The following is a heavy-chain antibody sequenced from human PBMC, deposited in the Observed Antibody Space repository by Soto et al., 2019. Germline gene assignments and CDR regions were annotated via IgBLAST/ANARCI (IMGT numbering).Heavy chain of an antibody. CDR3: ARWRAVARYGMDV. J-gene: IGHJ6*02. CDR1: GGSISSSSYY. V-gene: IGHV4-39*01. Sequence: SETLSLTCTVSGGSISSSSYYWGWIRQPPGKGLEWIGSIYYSGSTYYNPSLKSRVTIFVDTSKNQFSLKLSSVTAADTAVYYCARWRAVARYGMDVWGQGTTVTVSS. CDR2: IYYSGST. D-gene: IGHD3-3*01.